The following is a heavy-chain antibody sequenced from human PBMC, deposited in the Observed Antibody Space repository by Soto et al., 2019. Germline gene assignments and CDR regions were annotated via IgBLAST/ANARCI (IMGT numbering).Heavy chain of an antibody. CDR1: GFSFSDSA. CDR3: TRHTVDY. J-gene: IGHJ4*02. D-gene: IGHD4-4*01. CDR2: TRSKAHSYAT. V-gene: IGHV3-73*02. Sequence: EVQLVESGGGLVQPGGSLKLSCAASGFSFSDSAIHWVRQASGKGLEWVGRTRSKAHSYATAFAASVKGRFTISRDDSKHTVYLQMSSLKTEDTAVYYCTRHTVDYWGQGTLVTVSS.